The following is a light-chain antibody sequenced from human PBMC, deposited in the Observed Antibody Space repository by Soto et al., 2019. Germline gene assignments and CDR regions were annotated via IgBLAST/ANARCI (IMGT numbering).Light chain of an antibody. CDR1: SSDVGAFNY. CDR3: NSYASTSARL. CDR2: EVT. J-gene: IGLJ3*02. Sequence: QSALTQPASVSGSPGKSITISCTGTSSDVGAFNYVSWYQQHPGKTPKLIIYEVTNRPSGVSNRFSGSKSGNTASLTISGLKAEDEADYYCNSYASTSARLFGGGTKLTVL. V-gene: IGLV2-14*01.